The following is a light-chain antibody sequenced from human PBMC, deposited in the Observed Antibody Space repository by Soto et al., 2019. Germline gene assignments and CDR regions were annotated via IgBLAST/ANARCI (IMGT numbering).Light chain of an antibody. CDR3: QHRSNWPPFT. V-gene: IGKV3-11*01. CDR2: DAS. CDR1: QSVSSY. J-gene: IGKJ3*01. Sequence: EIVLTQSPATLSLSPGERATLSCRASQSVSSYLAWYQQKPGQAPRLLIYDASNRATGIPARFSGSGSGTDFTLTISSLEPEDFAVYYCQHRSNWPPFTFGPGTKVDTK.